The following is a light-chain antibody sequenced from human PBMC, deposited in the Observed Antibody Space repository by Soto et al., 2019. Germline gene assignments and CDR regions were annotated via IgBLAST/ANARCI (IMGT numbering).Light chain of an antibody. Sequence: QSALTQPASVSGSPGQSITISCTGSSSDIGGYDYVSWYQQYPGKAPKLMIYDVINRPSGVSNRFSGSKSGNTASLTISGLQADDEADYYCSSFTSSTTRVFGTGTKLTVL. CDR3: SSFTSSTTRV. CDR2: DVI. J-gene: IGLJ1*01. CDR1: SSDIGGYDY. V-gene: IGLV2-14*03.